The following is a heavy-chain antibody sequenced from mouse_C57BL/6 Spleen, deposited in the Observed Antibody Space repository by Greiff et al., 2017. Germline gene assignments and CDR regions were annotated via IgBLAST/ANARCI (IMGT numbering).Heavy chain of an antibody. CDR3: ARNYDGYRYAMDY. Sequence: QVQLQQSGPGLVAPSQSLSITCTVSGFSLTSYAISWVRQPPGKGLEWLGVIWTGGGTNYNSALKSRLSISKDNSKSQVFLKMNSLQTDDTARYYCARNYDGYRYAMDYWGQGTSVTVSS. V-gene: IGHV2-9-1*01. J-gene: IGHJ4*01. D-gene: IGHD2-3*01. CDR2: IWTGGGT. CDR1: GFSLTSYA.